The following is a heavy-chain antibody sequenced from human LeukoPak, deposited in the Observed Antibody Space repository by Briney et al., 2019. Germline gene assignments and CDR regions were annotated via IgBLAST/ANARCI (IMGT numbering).Heavy chain of an antibody. V-gene: IGHV4-34*01. CDR3: ARGDDYGDYYFDY. CDR2: INHSGST. CDR1: GGSFSGYY. D-gene: IGHD4-17*01. J-gene: IGHJ4*02. Sequence: SETLSLTCAVYGGSFSGYYWSWIRQPPGKGLEWIGEINHSGSTNCNPSLKSRVTISVDTSKNQFSLKLSSVTAADTAVYYCARGDDYGDYYFDYWGQGTLVTVSS.